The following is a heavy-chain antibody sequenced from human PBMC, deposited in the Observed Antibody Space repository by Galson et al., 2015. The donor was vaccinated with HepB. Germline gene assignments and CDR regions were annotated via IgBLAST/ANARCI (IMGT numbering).Heavy chain of an antibody. CDR3: ITQLIPDY. D-gene: IGHD3-16*01. Sequence: SLRLSCPGPGCTYRDHAMRWAPQAQGKGLGWVPGFGASSARTYYTDSVKGRFTISRDNSKNTLYLQMISLRAEDTAVYYCITQLIPDYWGLGTLVTVSS. CDR1: GCTYRDHA. CDR2: FGASSART. V-gene: IGHV3-23*01. J-gene: IGHJ4*02.